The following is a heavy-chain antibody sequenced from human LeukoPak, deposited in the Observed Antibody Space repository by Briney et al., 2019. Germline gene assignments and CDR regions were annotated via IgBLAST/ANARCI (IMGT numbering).Heavy chain of an antibody. CDR3: ARHRIAVAGAPYDAFDI. CDR1: GYSISSGYY. D-gene: IGHD6-19*01. V-gene: IGHV4-38-2*01. J-gene: IGHJ3*02. CDR2: IYHSGST. Sequence: SETLSLTCAVSGYSISSGYYWGWIRQPPGKGLEWIGSIYHSGSTYYNPSLKSRVTILVDTSKNQFSLKLSSVTAADTAVYYCARHRIAVAGAPYDAFDIWGQGTMVTVSS.